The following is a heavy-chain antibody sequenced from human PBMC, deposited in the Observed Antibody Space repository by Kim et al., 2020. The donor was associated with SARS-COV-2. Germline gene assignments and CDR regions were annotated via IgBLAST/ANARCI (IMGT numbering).Heavy chain of an antibody. V-gene: IGHV3-23*01. CDR3: ANHPPVLVGAATDYYGMDV. D-gene: IGHD2-15*01. CDR1: GFTFSSYA. Sequence: GGSLRLSCAASGFTFSSYAMSWVRQAPGKGLEWVSGISGSGVSTYYADSVKGRFTISRDNSKNTLYLQMNSLRADDTAVYYCANHPPVLVGAATDYYGMDVWGQGTTVTVSS. CDR2: ISGSGVST. J-gene: IGHJ6*02.